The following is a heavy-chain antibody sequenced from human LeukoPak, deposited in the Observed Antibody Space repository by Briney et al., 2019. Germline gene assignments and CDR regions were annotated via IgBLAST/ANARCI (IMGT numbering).Heavy chain of an antibody. Sequence: GGSLRLSCAASGFTFSSYSMNWVRQAPGKGLEWVSYISSSSSTIYYADSVKGRFTISRDNAKNSLYLQMNSLRAEDTAVYYCARGSFRGNLEWSSHYGMDVWGQGTAVTVSS. CDR2: ISSSSSTI. CDR3: ARGSFRGNLEWSSHYGMDV. J-gene: IGHJ6*02. CDR1: GFTFSSYS. D-gene: IGHD3-3*01. V-gene: IGHV3-48*01.